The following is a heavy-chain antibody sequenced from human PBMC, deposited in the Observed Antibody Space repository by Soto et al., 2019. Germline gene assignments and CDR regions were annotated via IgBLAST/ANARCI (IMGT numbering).Heavy chain of an antibody. CDR1: GGTVASSHW. V-gene: IGHV4-4*02. J-gene: IGHJ5*02. CDR2: VYHTGDT. D-gene: IGHD2-21*02. CDR3: ARDIVTAGGNNYFDP. Sequence: QVQLQESGPRLVKPSGSLSLTCGVSGGTVASSHWWSWVRQSPGGGLEWIGNVYHTGDTNFNPSLQSRVTISVDKSNNQFSLRLNSLTAADTAVYFCARDIVTAGGNNYFDPWGPGTLVTVSP.